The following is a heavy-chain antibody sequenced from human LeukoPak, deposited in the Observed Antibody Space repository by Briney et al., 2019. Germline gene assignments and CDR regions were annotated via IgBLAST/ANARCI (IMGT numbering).Heavy chain of an antibody. CDR2: IYYNGYT. D-gene: IGHD1-26*01. J-gene: IGHJ3*02. CDR3: ARAEWELDDAFDI. Sequence: SETLSLTCTVSGGSISSSDYYWGWIRQPPGKGLEWIGSIYYNGYTYYSPSLKSRVTISVDTSKDQFSLRLISVTAADTAVYYCARAEWELDDAFDIWGQGTMVTVSS. CDR1: GGSISSSDYY. V-gene: IGHV4-39*01.